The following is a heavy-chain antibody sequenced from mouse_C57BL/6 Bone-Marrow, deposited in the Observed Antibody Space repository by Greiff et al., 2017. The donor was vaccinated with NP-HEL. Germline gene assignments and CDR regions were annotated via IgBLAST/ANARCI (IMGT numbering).Heavy chain of an antibody. D-gene: IGHD2-4*01. CDR1: GFTFSDFY. CDR3: ARDYSHYDYGGYAMDY. Sequence: EVKLMESGGGLVQSGRSLRLSCATSGFTFSDFYMEWVRQAPGKGLEWIAASRNKANDYTTEYSASVKGRFIVSRDTSQSILYLQMNALRAEDTAIYYCARDYSHYDYGGYAMDYWGQGTSVTVSS. J-gene: IGHJ4*01. V-gene: IGHV7-1*01. CDR2: SRNKANDYTT.